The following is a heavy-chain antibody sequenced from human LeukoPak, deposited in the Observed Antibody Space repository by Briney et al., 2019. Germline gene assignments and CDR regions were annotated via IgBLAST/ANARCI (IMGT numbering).Heavy chain of an antibody. CDR2: INAGNGNT. D-gene: IGHD3-10*01. J-gene: IGHJ3*02. CDR1: GYTFTSYA. CDR3: ARGSLRWFGELFGAFDI. V-gene: IGHV1-3*01. Sequence: ASVKVSCKASGYTFTSYAMHWVRQAPGQRLEWMGWINAGNGNTKYSQKFQGRVTITRDTSASTAYMELSSLRSEDTAVYYCARGSLRWFGELFGAFDIWGQGTMVTVSS.